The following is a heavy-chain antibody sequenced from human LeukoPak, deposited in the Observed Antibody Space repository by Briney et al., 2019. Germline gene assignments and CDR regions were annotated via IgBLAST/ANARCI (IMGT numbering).Heavy chain of an antibody. V-gene: IGHV3-7*01. CDR2: IKQDGSQS. CDR1: GFTFSSYW. D-gene: IGHD5-24*01. Sequence: GGSLRLSCAASGFTFSSYWMSWVRQAPGKGLEWVANIKQDGSQSNYVDSVKGRFTISRDNSKNTLYLQMNSLRAEDTAVYYCARDLQLKTMDVWGQGTTVTVSS. CDR3: ARDLQLKTMDV. J-gene: IGHJ6*02.